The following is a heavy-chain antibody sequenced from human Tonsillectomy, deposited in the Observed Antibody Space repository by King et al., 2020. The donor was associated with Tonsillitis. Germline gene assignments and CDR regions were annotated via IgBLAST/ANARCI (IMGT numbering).Heavy chain of an antibody. J-gene: IGHJ3*02. CDR2: INPSGTNT. V-gene: IGHV3-11*06. CDR3: GREYWGAFDI. D-gene: IGHD2-8*02. CDR1: GFTLSDYY. Sequence: VQLVESGGGLVKPGGSLRLSCAASGFTLSDYYMSWIRQAPGRGLEWISFINPSGTNTNYVDSVRGRFTISRDNAKNSMFLQMNSLRAEDTGVYYCGREYWGAFDIWGQGIMVTVSS.